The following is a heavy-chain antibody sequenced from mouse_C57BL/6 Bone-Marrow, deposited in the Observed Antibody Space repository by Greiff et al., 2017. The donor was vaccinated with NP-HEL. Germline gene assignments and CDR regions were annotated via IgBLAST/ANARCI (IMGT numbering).Heavy chain of an antibody. V-gene: IGHV2-5*01. CDR1: GFSLTSYG. CDR2: IWRGGST. Sequence: VKLQESGPGLVQPSQSLSITCTVSGFSLTSYGVHWVRQSPGKGLEWLGVIWRGGSTDYNAAFMSRLSITKDNSKSQVFFKMNSLQADDTAIYYCAKNNYYGSSSEYYFDYWGQGTTLTVSS. J-gene: IGHJ2*01. CDR3: AKNNYYGSSSEYYFDY. D-gene: IGHD1-1*01.